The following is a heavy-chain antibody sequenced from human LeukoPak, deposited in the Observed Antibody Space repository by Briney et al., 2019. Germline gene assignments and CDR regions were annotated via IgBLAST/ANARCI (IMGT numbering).Heavy chain of an antibody. CDR3: TRGYYDSSGYSPGGYFDY. V-gene: IGHV3-49*03. CDR2: IRSKAYGGTT. CDR1: GFTFGDYA. Sequence: GGSLRLSCTASGFTFGDYAMSWFRQAPGKGLEWVGFIRSKAYGGTTEYAASVKGRFTISRDDSKSIAYLQMNSLKTEDTAVYYCTRGYYDSSGYSPGGYFDYWGQGTLLTVSS. J-gene: IGHJ4*02. D-gene: IGHD3-22*01.